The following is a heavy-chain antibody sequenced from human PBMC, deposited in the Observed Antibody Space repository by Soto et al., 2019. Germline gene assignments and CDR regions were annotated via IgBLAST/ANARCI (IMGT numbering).Heavy chain of an antibody. V-gene: IGHV1-58*02. CDR3: AASGYYDFWSGYYPSPWFDP. CDR2: IVVGSGNT. CDR1: GFTFTSSA. Sequence: SVKVSCKASGFTFTSSAMQWVRQARGQRLEWIGWIVVGSGNTNYAQKFQERVTITRDMSTSTAYMELSSLRSEDTAVYYCAASGYYDFWSGYYPSPWFDPWGQGALITVSS. D-gene: IGHD3-3*01. J-gene: IGHJ5*02.